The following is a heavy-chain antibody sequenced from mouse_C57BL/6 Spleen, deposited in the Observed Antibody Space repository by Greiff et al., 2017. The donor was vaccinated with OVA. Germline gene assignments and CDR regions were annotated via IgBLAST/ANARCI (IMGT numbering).Heavy chain of an antibody. CDR1: GYAFSSYW. D-gene: IGHD1-1*02. Sequence: QVQLQQSGAELVKPGASVKISCKASGYAFSSYWMNWVKQRPGKGLEWIGQIYPGDGDTNYNGKFKGKATLTVDKTSSTAYMQLNRLKSEDSAVYYCAREGGSNYFDYWGKGTTLTVSS. V-gene: IGHV1-80*01. J-gene: IGHJ2*01. CDR3: AREGGSNYFDY. CDR2: IYPGDGDT.